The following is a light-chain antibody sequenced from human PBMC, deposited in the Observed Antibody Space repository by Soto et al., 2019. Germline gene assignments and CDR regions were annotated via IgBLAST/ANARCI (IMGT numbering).Light chain of an antibody. J-gene: IGKJ1*01. V-gene: IGKV3-11*01. Sequence: EIVLTQSPATLSLSPGERATLSSRASRRFTSYLAWYQQKPGQAPRLPIYDASNRATGIPARFSGSGSGTDFTLTISSLEPEDFAVYYCQQRSNWPPWTFGQGTKVEIK. CDR3: QQRSNWPPWT. CDR2: DAS. CDR1: RRFTSY.